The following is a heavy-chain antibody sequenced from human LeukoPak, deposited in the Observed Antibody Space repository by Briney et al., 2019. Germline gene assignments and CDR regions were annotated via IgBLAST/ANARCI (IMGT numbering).Heavy chain of an antibody. CDR1: GFTFSSYT. D-gene: IGHD2-2*01. CDR2: TSGSGATT. J-gene: IGHJ6*02. V-gene: IGHV3-23*01. Sequence: GGSLRLSCAASGFTFSSYTMTWVRQAPGKGLEWVSVTSGSGATTYYADSVKGRFTISRDNSKNTLFLQMNSLRAEDTAVYYCAKRIVPAGSRGMDVWGQGTTVTVSS. CDR3: AKRIVPAGSRGMDV.